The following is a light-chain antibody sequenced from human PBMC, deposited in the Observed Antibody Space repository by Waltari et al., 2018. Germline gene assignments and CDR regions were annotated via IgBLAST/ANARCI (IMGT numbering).Light chain of an antibody. CDR2: KAS. J-gene: IGKJ4*01. CDR1: QGISDW. V-gene: IGKV1-5*03. Sequence: DIQMTQSPSTLSASVGDRVTITCRASQGISDWLAWYQQKPGKAPKLLIYKASSLESGVPSRFSGSGSGTEFTLTISSLQPDDSATYFCQQYTTYLVTFGGGTKVEIK. CDR3: QQYTTYLVT.